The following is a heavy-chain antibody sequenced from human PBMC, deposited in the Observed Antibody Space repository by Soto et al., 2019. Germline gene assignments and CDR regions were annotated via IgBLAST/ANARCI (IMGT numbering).Heavy chain of an antibody. D-gene: IGHD1-26*01. CDR2: INQDGNNK. CDR3: ARDYRDD. V-gene: IGHV3-7*01. Sequence: HPGGSLRLSCAASGLTLSSFWMSWVRQAPGKGPEWVASINQDGNNKQYVDSVKGRFTISRDNAENSLYLQMNSLRAEDTAVYYCARDYRDDWGPGTLLTVSS. CDR1: GLTLSSFW. J-gene: IGHJ4*02.